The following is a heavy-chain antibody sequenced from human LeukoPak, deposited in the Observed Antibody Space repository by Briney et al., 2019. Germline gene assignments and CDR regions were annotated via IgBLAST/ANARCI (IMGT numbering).Heavy chain of an antibody. D-gene: IGHD2-15*01. J-gene: IGHJ4*02. CDR2: TYYRSKWYN. V-gene: IGHV6-1*01. Sequence: SQTLSLTCAISGYSASSNSAAWNWIRQSPSRGLEWLGRTYYRSKWYNEYGVSVKSRITINPDTSKNQFSLQLNSVNPERTAVSDCARSCSGGSCYSNFDYWGQGTLVTVSS. CDR3: ARSCSGGSCYSNFDY. CDR1: GYSASSNSAA.